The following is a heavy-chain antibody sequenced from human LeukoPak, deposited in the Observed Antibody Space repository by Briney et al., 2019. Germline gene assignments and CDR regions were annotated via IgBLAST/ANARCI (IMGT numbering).Heavy chain of an antibody. Sequence: ASVKVSCKASEYTFTDYYIHWVRQAPGQGLEWMGWINPNSGGTNYAQKFQGRVTMTRDTSISTAYMELSRLRSDDTAVYYCAREDHDYSNYYGMDVWGQGTTVTVSS. D-gene: IGHD4-4*01. CDR1: EYTFTDYY. CDR3: AREDHDYSNYYGMDV. CDR2: INPNSGGT. J-gene: IGHJ6*02. V-gene: IGHV1-2*02.